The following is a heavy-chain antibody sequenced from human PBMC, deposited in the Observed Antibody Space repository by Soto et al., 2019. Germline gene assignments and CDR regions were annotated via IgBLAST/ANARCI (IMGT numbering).Heavy chain of an antibody. V-gene: IGHV3-23*01. CDR1: GFTFSSYS. D-gene: IGHD3-10*01. J-gene: IGHJ4*02. CDR3: AKKVNSGSGSQYFDY. Sequence: GGSLRLSCVASGFTFSSYSMSWVRQAPGKGLEWVSGFRAGGDDGTTYYADSVKGRFTISRDDSKNTLFLQMNSLRAEDTAIYYCAKKVNSGSGSQYFDYFGQGTLVTVSS. CDR2: FRAGGDDGTT.